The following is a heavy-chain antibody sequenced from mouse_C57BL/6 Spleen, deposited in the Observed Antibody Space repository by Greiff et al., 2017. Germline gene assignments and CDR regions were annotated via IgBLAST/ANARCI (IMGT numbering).Heavy chain of an antibody. J-gene: IGHJ2*01. CDR1: GFTFSSYA. Sequence: DVKLVESGGGLVKPGGSLKLSCAASGFTFSSYAMSWVRQTPEKRLEWVATISDGGSYTYYPDNVKGRFTISRDNAKHNLYLQMSHLKSEDTAMYYCARGRGRTDYFDYWGQGTTLTVSS. CDR3: ARGRGRTDYFDY. CDR2: ISDGGSYT. V-gene: IGHV5-4*03. D-gene: IGHD1-1*01.